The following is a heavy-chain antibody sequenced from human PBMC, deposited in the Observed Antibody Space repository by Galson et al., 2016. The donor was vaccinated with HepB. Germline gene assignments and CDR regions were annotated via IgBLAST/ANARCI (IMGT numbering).Heavy chain of an antibody. J-gene: IGHJ3*01. CDR3: ASAQWRCGATCHKKDVLDV. CDR2: IVPTVAIT. CDR1: GGDFSSYA. V-gene: IGHV1-69*10. D-gene: IGHD2-21*01. Sequence: SVKVSCKASGGDFSSYAFSWVRQAPGQGLEWMGGIVPTVAITNFAQKFQGRVTLTADKSTSSVYMELTSLTSADTALYYCASAQWRCGATCHKKDVLDVWGQGTMVTVSS.